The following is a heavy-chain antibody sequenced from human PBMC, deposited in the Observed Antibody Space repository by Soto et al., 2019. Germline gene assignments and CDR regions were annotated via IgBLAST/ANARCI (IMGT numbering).Heavy chain of an antibody. CDR2: IYHTEIT. CDR1: GTSISSSYW. J-gene: IGHJ5*02. D-gene: IGHD2-21*01. Sequence: QVQLRQSGPGLVKPSGTLSLTCVVSGTSISSSYWWTWVRQSPGKGLEWIGEIYHTEITKYNPSRKTRVTISVDKSSNQFSLKLTSVTAADTAMYYCATLPPRIVVVLSEFPTWGQGSQVTVSS. V-gene: IGHV4-4*02. CDR3: ATLPPRIVVVLSEFPT.